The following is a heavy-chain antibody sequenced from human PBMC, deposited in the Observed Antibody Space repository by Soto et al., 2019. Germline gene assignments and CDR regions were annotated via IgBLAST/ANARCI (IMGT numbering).Heavy chain of an antibody. V-gene: IGHV4-31*03. CDR1: GGSISSGGYY. CDR3: ARVRARLWFGELSA. Sequence: PSETLSLTCTVSGGSISSGGYYWSWIRQHPGKGLEWIGYIYYSGSTYYNPSLKSRVTISVDTSKNQFSLKLSSVTAADTAVYYCARVRARLWFGELSAWGQGTLVTVS. D-gene: IGHD3-10*01. J-gene: IGHJ5*02. CDR2: IYYSGST.